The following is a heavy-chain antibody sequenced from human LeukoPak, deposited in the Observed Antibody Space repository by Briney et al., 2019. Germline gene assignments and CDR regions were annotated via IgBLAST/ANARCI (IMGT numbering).Heavy chain of an antibody. D-gene: IGHD6-13*01. CDR3: ARGRWYDGYFQH. J-gene: IGHJ1*01. V-gene: IGHV1-8*03. CDR1: GYTFTSYD. CDR2: MNPNSGNT. Sequence: ASVKVSCKASGYTFTSYDINWVRQATGQGLEWMGWMNPNSGNTGYAQKFQGRVTITRNTSISTAYMELSSLRSEDTAVYYCARGRWYDGYFQHWGQGTLVTVSS.